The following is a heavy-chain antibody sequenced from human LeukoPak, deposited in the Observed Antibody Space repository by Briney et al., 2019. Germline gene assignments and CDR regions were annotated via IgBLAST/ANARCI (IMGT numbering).Heavy chain of an antibody. D-gene: IGHD3-22*01. J-gene: IGHJ4*02. CDR2: ISHDGRNK. CDR1: GFTFSAFN. Sequence: GGSLRLSCAAAGFTFSAFNIHWVRQAPVKGLEWVAVISHDGRNKYFADSVKGRFTISRDNSKNTVYLQMNSLRAEDTAVYYCAKYLSGSLDYWGQGTLVTVSS. V-gene: IGHV3-30*18. CDR3: AKYLSGSLDY.